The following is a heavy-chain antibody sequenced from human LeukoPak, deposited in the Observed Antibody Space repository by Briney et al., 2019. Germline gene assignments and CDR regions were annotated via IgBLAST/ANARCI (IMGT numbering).Heavy chain of an antibody. CDR3: AREMYSGGWSFGYYYGMDV. J-gene: IGHJ6*02. V-gene: IGHV3-53*01. CDR1: GFTVSSNY. Sequence: GGSLRLSCAASGFTVSSNYMSWVRQAPGKGLEWVSVIYSGGSTYYADSVKGRFTISRDNSKNTLYLQMNSLRAEDTAVYYCAREMYSGGWSFGYYYGMDVWGQGTTVTVSS. D-gene: IGHD6-19*01. CDR2: IYSGGST.